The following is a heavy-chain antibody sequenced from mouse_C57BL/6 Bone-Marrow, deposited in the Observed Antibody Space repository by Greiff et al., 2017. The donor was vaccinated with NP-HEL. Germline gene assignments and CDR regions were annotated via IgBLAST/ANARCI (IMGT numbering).Heavy chain of an antibody. CDR2: ISSGGSYT. CDR1: GFTFSSYG. V-gene: IGHV5-6*01. D-gene: IGHD1-2*01. J-gene: IGHJ3*01. CDR3: ARPALLRSGFAY. Sequence: EVKLVESGGDLVKPGGSLKLSCAASGFTFSSYGMSWVRQTPDKRLEWVATISSGGSYTYYPDSVKGRFTISRDNAKNTLYLQMSSLKSEDTAMYYCARPALLRSGFAYWGQGTLVTVSA.